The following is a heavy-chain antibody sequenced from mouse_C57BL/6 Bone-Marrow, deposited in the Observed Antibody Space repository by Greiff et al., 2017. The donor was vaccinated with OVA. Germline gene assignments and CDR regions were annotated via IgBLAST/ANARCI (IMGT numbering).Heavy chain of an antibody. Sequence: VQLVESGGGLVKPGGSLKLSCAASGFTFSSYAMSWVRQTPEKRLEWVATISDGGSYTYYPDNVKGRFTISRDNAKNNLYLQMSHLKSEDTAMYYCARDGGLLLYYFDYWGQGTTHTVSS. CDR3: ARDGGLLLYYFDY. J-gene: IGHJ2*01. D-gene: IGHD2-3*01. CDR2: ISDGGSYT. CDR1: GFTFSSYA. V-gene: IGHV5-4*01.